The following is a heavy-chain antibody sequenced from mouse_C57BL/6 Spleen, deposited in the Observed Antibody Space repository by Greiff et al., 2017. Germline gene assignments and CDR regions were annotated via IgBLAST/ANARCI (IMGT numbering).Heavy chain of an antibody. D-gene: IGHD1-1*01. Sequence: DVKLVESGAELVRPGASVKLSCTASGFNIKDDYMHWVKQRPEQGLEWIGWIDPENGDTEYASKFQGKAPITADTSSNTAYLQLSSLTSEDTAVYYCTRTYYYGSSPWFAYWGQGTLVTVSA. CDR2: IDPENGDT. CDR1: GFNIKDDY. J-gene: IGHJ3*01. CDR3: TRTYYYGSSPWFAY. V-gene: IGHV14-4*01.